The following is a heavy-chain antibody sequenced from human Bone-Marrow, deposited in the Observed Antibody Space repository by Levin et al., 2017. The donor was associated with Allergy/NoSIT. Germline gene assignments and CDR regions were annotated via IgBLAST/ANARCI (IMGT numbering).Heavy chain of an antibody. CDR2: IIPIFGTA. D-gene: IGHD5-12*01. V-gene: IGHV1-69*13. CDR3: AARDLYSGYDRPVY. CDR1: GGTFSSYA. J-gene: IGHJ4*02. Sequence: PTASVKVSCKASGGTFSSYAISWVRQAPGQGLEWMGGIIPIFGTANYAQKFQGRVTITADESTSTAYMELSSLRSEDTAVYYCAARDLYSGYDRPVYWGQGTLVTVSS.